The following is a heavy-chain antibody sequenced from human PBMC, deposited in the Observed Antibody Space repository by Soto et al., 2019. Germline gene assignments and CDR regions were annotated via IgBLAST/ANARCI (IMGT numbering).Heavy chain of an antibody. CDR3: AKDFDSYSSGRYGMDV. CDR2: ISGRGGRT. J-gene: IGHJ6*02. CDR1: EFNFSTYV. D-gene: IGHD6-19*01. V-gene: IGHV3-23*01. Sequence: GGSLRLSCASSEFNFSTYVMTWVRQAPGKGLEGVSSISGRGGRTYYAHSVKGRFTISRDNSKNTLYLQMNSLRAEDTAVYYCAKDFDSYSSGRYGMDVWGQGTTVTVSS.